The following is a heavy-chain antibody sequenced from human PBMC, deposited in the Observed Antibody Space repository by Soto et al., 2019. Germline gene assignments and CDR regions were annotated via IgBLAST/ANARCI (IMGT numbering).Heavy chain of an antibody. CDR3: ARISGWSSFDY. Sequence: GGSLRLSCAASGFIFSSYGMHWVRQAPGKGLEWVAVIWHDGSNKYYVDSVEGRFSISRDNSKNTLYLQMNSLRDEDTAVYYCARISGWSSFDYWGQGILVTVSS. D-gene: IGHD6-19*01. CDR1: GFIFSSYG. V-gene: IGHV3-33*01. J-gene: IGHJ4*02. CDR2: IWHDGSNK.